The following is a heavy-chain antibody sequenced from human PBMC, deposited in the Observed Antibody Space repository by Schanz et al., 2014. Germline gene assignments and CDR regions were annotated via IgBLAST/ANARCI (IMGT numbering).Heavy chain of an antibody. CDR3: VRQLLWFGESGVDT. CDR2: IYNSGSA. Sequence: QVQLHQWGAGLLKPSETLSLTCAVSGGSIRRSTYYWGWIRQPPGKGLEWVASIYNSGSAYYGPSLKSRAPISVETSKNKFSLGLNSVTASDTAVYYCVRQLLWFGESGVDTWGQGTLVVVSS. D-gene: IGHD3-10*01. J-gene: IGHJ5*02. CDR1: GGSIRRSTYY. V-gene: IGHV4-39*01.